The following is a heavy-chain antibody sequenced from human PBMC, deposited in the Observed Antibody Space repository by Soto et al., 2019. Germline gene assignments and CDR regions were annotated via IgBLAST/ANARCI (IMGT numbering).Heavy chain of an antibody. CDR2: IYYSGST. CDR1: GGSISSGGYY. V-gene: IGHV4-31*03. Sequence: SETLSLTCTVSGGSISSGGYYWSWIRQHPGKGLEWIGYIYYSGSTYYNPSLKSRVTISVDTSKDQFSLKLSSVTAADTAVYYCARDDVGNRLSWGQGTLVTVSS. J-gene: IGHJ4*02. CDR3: ARDDVGNRLS. D-gene: IGHD7-27*01.